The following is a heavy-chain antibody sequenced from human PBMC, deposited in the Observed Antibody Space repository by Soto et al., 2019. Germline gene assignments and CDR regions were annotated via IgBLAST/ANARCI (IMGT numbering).Heavy chain of an antibody. J-gene: IGHJ1*01. D-gene: IGHD2-2*01. CDR3: ARVASAQLPPHVEYLQH. CDR1: GGSIRSGDYY. Sequence: QVQLQESGPGLVKPSQTLSLTCTVSGGSIRSGDYYWSWIRQPPGKGLEWIGYIYYSGSTYYNPSLKSRVTISIDRSKSHFSLRLTSLTAADTAVYYCARVASAQLPPHVEYLQHWGPGTLVTVSS. CDR2: IYYSGST. V-gene: IGHV4-30-4*01.